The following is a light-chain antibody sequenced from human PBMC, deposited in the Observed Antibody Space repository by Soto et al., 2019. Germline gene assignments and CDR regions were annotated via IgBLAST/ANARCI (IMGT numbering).Light chain of an antibody. J-gene: IGLJ1*01. Sequence: QSVLTQPASVSGYPGQSLTISCTGTSIDVGGYNYVCWYQHHPGRAPTLMIDDVNQRPSGVPDRFSGSKSGNTASLTSSGLQAEDEPDYSCCSYTGVGYFFGTATNVTVL. CDR1: SIDVGGYNY. V-gene: IGLV2-11*01. CDR3: CSYTGVGYF. CDR2: DVN.